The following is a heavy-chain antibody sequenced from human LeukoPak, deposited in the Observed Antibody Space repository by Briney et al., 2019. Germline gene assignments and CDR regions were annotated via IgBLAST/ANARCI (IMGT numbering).Heavy chain of an antibody. CDR2: IYYSGST. V-gene: IGHV4-31*03. J-gene: IGHJ4*02. Sequence: PSETLSLTCTVSGGSISSGGYYWSWIRQHPGKGPEWIGYIYYSGSTYYNPSLKSRVTISVDTSKNQFSLKLSSVTAADTAVYYCARDLGAAAGFDYWGQGTLVTVSS. CDR3: ARDLGAAAGFDY. CDR1: GGSISSGGYY. D-gene: IGHD6-13*01.